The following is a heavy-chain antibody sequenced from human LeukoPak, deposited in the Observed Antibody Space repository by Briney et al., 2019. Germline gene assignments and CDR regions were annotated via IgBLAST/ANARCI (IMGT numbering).Heavy chain of an antibody. CDR1: GFTFSSYA. J-gene: IGHJ3*01. D-gene: IGHD3-16*01. CDR2: VSGSGGST. CDR3: ARDFLHLGG. Sequence: GGSLRLSCAASGFTFSSYAMTWVRQAPGKGLEWVSTVSGSGGSTYYADSVKGRFTISRDNAKNTLYLQMSSLRAEDTAVYYCARDFLHLGGWGQGTMVTVSS. V-gene: IGHV3-23*01.